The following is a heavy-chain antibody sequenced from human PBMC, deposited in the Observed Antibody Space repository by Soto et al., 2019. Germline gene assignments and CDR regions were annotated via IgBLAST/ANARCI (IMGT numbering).Heavy chain of an antibody. D-gene: IGHD2-2*01. Sequence: QVQLVQSGAEVKKPGASVTVSCKASGYTFTSYYMHWVRQAPGQGLEWMGIINPSSGSTSYAQKFQGRVTMTRDTSTSTVYMELSSLRSEDTAVYYCARGSDIVLLPAALINFDPWGQGTLVTVSS. J-gene: IGHJ5*02. CDR3: ARGSDIVLLPAALINFDP. CDR2: INPSSGST. V-gene: IGHV1-46*01. CDR1: GYTFTSYY.